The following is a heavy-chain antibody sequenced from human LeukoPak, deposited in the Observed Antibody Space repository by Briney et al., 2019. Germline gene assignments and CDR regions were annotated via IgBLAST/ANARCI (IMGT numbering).Heavy chain of an antibody. CDR1: GGTFSYA. Sequence: SVKVSCKVSGGTFSYAISWVRQAPGQGLEWMGGIIPIFGTANYAQKFQGRVTITTDESTSTAYMELSSLRSEDTAVYYCASCKIPRYYDSSGYSYYFDYWGQGTLVTVSS. V-gene: IGHV1-69*05. J-gene: IGHJ4*02. CDR2: IIPIFGTA. D-gene: IGHD3-22*01. CDR3: ASCKIPRYYDSSGYSYYFDY.